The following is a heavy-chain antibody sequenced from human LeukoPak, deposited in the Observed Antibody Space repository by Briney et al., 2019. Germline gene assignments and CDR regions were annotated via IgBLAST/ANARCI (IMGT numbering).Heavy chain of an antibody. CDR3: ARDHPVLRFLEWLPPPAFDI. V-gene: IGHV3-21*01. CDR1: RFIFSSYS. Sequence: GGSLRLSCAASRFIFSSYSMNWVRQAPGKGLEWVSSISSSSSYIYYADSVKGRFTISRDNAKNSLYLQMNSLRAEDTAVYYCARDHPVLRFLEWLPPPAFDIWGQGTMVTVSS. D-gene: IGHD3-3*01. CDR2: ISSSSSYI. J-gene: IGHJ3*02.